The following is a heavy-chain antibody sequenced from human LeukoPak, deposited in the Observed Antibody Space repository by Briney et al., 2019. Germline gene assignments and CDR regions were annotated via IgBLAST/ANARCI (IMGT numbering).Heavy chain of an antibody. J-gene: IGHJ5*02. D-gene: IGHD2-21*01. V-gene: IGHV4-38-2*01. CDR3: ARHIVVVIATGDWFDP. CDR1: GYSISSGYY. Sequence: PSETLSLTCAVSGYSISSGYYWGWIRQPPGKGLEWIGSIYHSGSTYYNPPLKSRVTISVDTSKNQFSLKLSSVTAADTAVYYCARHIVVVIATGDWFDPWGQGTLVTVSS. CDR2: IYHSGST.